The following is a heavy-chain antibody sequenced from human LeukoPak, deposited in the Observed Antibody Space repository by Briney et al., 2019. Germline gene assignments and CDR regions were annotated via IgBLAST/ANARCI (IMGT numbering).Heavy chain of an antibody. D-gene: IGHD3-9*01. J-gene: IGHJ4*02. CDR2: IYYSGSI. V-gene: IGHV4-39*02. CDR1: GGSISSSSYY. Sequence: SETLSLTCTVSGGSISSSSYYWDWIRQPPGKGLEWIGSIYYSGSIYCKPSLKSRATISVDTSKNHFSLELSSVTAADTAVYYCAREATHDDRGFDYWGQGTLVTVSS. CDR3: AREATHDDRGFDY.